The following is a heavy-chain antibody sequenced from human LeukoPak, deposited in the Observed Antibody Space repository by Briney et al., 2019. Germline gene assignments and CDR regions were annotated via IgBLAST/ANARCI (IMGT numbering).Heavy chain of an antibody. J-gene: IGHJ3*02. CDR2: INEGGST. Sequence: AETLSLTCRGWWGSWRECCLGCIRQAPGEGLEWIGEINEGGSTNYNPAFMTRVVVTVDRSKKDFSLTMNFVTSAVNAVYYFTRLSWCTRVHWGDAFNICGQGTTVIVSS. CDR1: WGSWRECC. CDR3: TRLSWCTRVHWGDAFNI. V-gene: IGHV4-34*01. D-gene: IGHD2-8*01.